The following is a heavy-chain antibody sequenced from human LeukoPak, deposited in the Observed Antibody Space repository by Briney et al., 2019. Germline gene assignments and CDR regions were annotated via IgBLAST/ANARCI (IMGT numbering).Heavy chain of an antibody. CDR3: ARVAYDSSGYPDAFDI. J-gene: IGHJ3*02. V-gene: IGHV1-18*01. CDR1: GYTFTSYA. Sequence: GASVKVSCKASGYTFTSYAISWVRQAPGQGLEWMGWISAYNGNTNYAQKLQGRVTMTTDTSTSTAYMELRSLRSDDTAVYYCARVAYDSSGYPDAFDIWGQGTMVTASS. D-gene: IGHD3-22*01. CDR2: ISAYNGNT.